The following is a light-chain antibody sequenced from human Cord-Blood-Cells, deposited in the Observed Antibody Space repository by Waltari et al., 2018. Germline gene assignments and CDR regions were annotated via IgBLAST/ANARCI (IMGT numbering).Light chain of an antibody. Sequence: QSALTQPASVSGSPGQSITISCPGTSSHAGGYNYVSWYQQHPGTAPKLMIYDVSKRPSGVSNRFSGSKSGNTASLTISGLQAEDEADYYCSSYTSSSTVVFGGGTKLTVL. CDR3: SSYTSSSTVV. CDR2: DVS. CDR1: SSHAGGYNY. J-gene: IGLJ2*01. V-gene: IGLV2-14*01.